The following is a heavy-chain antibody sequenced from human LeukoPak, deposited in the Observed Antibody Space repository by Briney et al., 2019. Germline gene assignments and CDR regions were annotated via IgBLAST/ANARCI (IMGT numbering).Heavy chain of an antibody. CDR1: GGSISSSSYY. Sequence: SETLSLTCTVSGGSISSSSYYWGWIRQPPGKGLEWIGSIYYSGSTYYNPSLKSRVTISVDTSKNQFSLKLSSVTATDTAVYYCARVKYRSSWYEGDWFDPWGQGTLVTVSS. V-gene: IGHV4-39*07. J-gene: IGHJ5*02. D-gene: IGHD6-13*01. CDR2: IYYSGST. CDR3: ARVKYRSSWYEGDWFDP.